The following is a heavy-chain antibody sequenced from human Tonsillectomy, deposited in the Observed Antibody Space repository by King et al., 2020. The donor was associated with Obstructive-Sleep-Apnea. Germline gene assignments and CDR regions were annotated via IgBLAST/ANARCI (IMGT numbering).Heavy chain of an antibody. CDR2: INPNSGGT. Sequence: VQLVESGAEVKKPGASVKVSCKTSGYTFTGYYVHWVRQAPGQGLEWMVWINPNSGGTNYAQKFQGRVTMTRETSTTTASMERSRRRSDDTAVYYCARDREAAVGGMDGWGQGTTVTVPS. CDR3: ARDREAAVGGMDG. J-gene: IGHJ6*02. V-gene: IGHV1-2*02. CDR1: GYTFTGYY. D-gene: IGHD6-13*01.